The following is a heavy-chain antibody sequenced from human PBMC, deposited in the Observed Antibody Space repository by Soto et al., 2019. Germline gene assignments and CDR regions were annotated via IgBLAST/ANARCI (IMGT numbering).Heavy chain of an antibody. CDR3: ATYSSPFDY. CDR1: EFSFSSYA. J-gene: IGHJ4*02. Sequence: EVQLMESRGGLVQPGGSLRLSCAASEFSFSSYALNWVRQAPGKGLEWVSAISATGTTTYYAESVKGRFTISRDNSKRTLFLQMDSLSPEDTAVYYCATYSSPFDYWGQGTLVTVSS. D-gene: IGHD6-13*01. CDR2: ISATGTTT. V-gene: IGHV3-23*01.